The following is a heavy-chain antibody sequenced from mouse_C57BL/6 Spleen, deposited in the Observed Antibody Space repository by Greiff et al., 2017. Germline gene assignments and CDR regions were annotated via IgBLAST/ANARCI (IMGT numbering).Heavy chain of an antibody. CDR1: GYTFTDYY. CDR3: ARSLYYYGSKAMDY. CDR2: IYPGSGNT. V-gene: IGHV1-76*01. J-gene: IGHJ4*01. Sequence: QVQLQQSGAELVRPGASVKLSCKASGYTFTDYYINWVKQRPGQGLEWIARIYPGSGNTYYNEKFKGKATLTAEKSSSTAYMQLSSLTSEDSAVYFCARSLYYYGSKAMDYWGQGTSVTVSS. D-gene: IGHD1-1*01.